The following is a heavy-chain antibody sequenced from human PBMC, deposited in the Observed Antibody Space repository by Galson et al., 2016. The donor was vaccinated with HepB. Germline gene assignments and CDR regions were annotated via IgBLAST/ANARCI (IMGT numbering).Heavy chain of an antibody. CDR1: GYTFTKYY. D-gene: IGHD4-17*01. CDR2: INPSGSST. Sequence: SVKVSCKASGYTFTKYYMPWVRQAPGQGLEWMGIINPSGSSTSYAQKFQGRVTMTRDTSTSTVYMELSSLRSEDTALYYCGAPTVSHGAFDIWGQGTLVTVSS. V-gene: IGHV1-46*01. J-gene: IGHJ3*02. CDR3: GAPTVSHGAFDI.